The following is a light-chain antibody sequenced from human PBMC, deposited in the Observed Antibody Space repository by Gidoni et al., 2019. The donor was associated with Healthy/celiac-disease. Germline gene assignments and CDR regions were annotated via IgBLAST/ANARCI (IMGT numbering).Light chain of an antibody. Sequence: DIQVNQSPSSLSASVGDRVTITCRASQSLSSYLNWYQQKPGKAPKLLIYAASSLQSGVPSRFSGSGSGTDFTLTISTLQPEDFATYYCQQSYSTPWRFGQGTKVEIK. CDR2: AAS. CDR3: QQSYSTPWR. CDR1: QSLSSY. V-gene: IGKV1-39*01. J-gene: IGKJ1*01.